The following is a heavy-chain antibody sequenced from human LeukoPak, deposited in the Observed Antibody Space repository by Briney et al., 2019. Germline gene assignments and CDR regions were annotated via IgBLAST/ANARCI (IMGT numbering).Heavy chain of an antibody. V-gene: IGHV1-69*05. Sequence: ASVKVSCKASGGTFSSYAISWVRQAPGQGLEWMGGIIPIFGTANYAQKFQGRVTMTRDTSISTAYMELSRLRSDDTAVYYCARGGNWNYELDYWGQGTLVTVSS. CDR2: IIPIFGTA. CDR1: GGTFSSYA. D-gene: IGHD1-7*01. CDR3: ARGGNWNYELDY. J-gene: IGHJ4*02.